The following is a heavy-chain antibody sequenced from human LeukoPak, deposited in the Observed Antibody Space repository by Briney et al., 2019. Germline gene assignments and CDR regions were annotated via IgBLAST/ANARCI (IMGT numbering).Heavy chain of an antibody. CDR2: TYYRSKWYN. Sequence: SQTLSLTCAISGDSVSSNSAAWNWISQSPSRGLEWLGRTYYRSKWYNDYAVSVKSRITINPATSNNQFSLQLDSVTPEDTAVYYCARNSSSYYYFDYWGQGTLVTVSS. CDR1: GDSVSSNSAA. V-gene: IGHV6-1*01. J-gene: IGHJ4*02. CDR3: ARNSSSYYYFDY. D-gene: IGHD6-13*01.